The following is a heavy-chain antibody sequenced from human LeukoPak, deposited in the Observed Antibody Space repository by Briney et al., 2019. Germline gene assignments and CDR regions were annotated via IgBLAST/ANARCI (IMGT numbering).Heavy chain of an antibody. Sequence: PGGSLRLSCAASGFTLSSYAMSWVRQAPGKGLEWVSAISGSGDSTYYADSVKGRFTISRDNSENTLYLHMNSLRAEDTAVYYCAKDPYYDSSGSTSYYYYMDVWGKGTTVTISS. D-gene: IGHD3-22*01. CDR3: AKDPYYDSSGSTSYYYYMDV. V-gene: IGHV3-23*01. J-gene: IGHJ6*03. CDR2: ISGSGDST. CDR1: GFTLSSYA.